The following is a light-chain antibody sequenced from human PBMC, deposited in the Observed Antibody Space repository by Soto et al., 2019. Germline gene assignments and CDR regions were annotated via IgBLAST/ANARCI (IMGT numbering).Light chain of an antibody. CDR1: QSISPW. J-gene: IGKJ4*01. Sequence: DSQMTQFPSTLSASVGDRVTITCRASQSISPWLAWYQQKPGKAPKILISKASTLQSGAPPRFSGSGSGTEFTLTISSLQPDDFATYYCQQYERYPTTFGGGTKVEIK. CDR3: QQYERYPTT. V-gene: IGKV1-5*03. CDR2: KAS.